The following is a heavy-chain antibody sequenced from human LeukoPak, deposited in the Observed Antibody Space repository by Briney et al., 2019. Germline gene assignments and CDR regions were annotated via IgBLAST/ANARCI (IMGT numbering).Heavy chain of an antibody. V-gene: IGHV1-24*01. CDR1: GYTLTELS. CDR3: VDSSGYSNWFDP. CDR2: FDPEDGEP. Sequence: ASVKVSCKVSGYTLTELSMHWVRQAPGKGLEWMGGFDPEDGEPIYAQKFQGRVTMTEDTSTDTAYMELSSLRSEDTAVYYCVDSSGYSNWFDPWGQGTLVTVSS. J-gene: IGHJ5*02. D-gene: IGHD3-22*01.